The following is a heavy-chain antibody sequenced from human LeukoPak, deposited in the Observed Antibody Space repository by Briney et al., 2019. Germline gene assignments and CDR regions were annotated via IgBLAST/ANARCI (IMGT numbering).Heavy chain of an antibody. CDR1: GGTFSSYA. CDR3: ALSSTSHYYYYMDV. J-gene: IGHJ6*03. Sequence: EASVKVSCKASGGTFSSYAISWVRQAPGQGLEWMAGIIPIFGTANYAQKFQGRVTITTDESTSTAYMELSSLRSEDTAVYYCALSSTSHYYYYMDVWGKGTTVTVSS. CDR2: IIPIFGTA. D-gene: IGHD2-2*01. V-gene: IGHV1-69*05.